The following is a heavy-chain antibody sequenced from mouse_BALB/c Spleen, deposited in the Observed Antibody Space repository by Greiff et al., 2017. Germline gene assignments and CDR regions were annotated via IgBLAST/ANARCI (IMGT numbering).Heavy chain of an antibody. CDR1: GFTFSSFG. Sequence: DVKLVESGGGLVQPGGSRKLSCAASGFTFSSFGMHWVRQAPEKGLEWVAYISSGSSTIYYADTVKGRFTISRDNPKNTLFLQMTSLRSEDTAMYYCARSNYGKGGYFDVWGAGTTVTVSS. CDR2: ISSGSSTI. CDR3: ARSNYGKGGYFDV. D-gene: IGHD2-1*01. J-gene: IGHJ1*01. V-gene: IGHV5-17*02.